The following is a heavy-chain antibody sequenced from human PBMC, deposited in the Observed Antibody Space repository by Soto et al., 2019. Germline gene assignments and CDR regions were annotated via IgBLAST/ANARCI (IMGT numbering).Heavy chain of an antibody. V-gene: IGHV3-11*05. CDR3: ARVRGGWYYFDY. Sequence: QVQLVESGGGLVKPGGSLRLSCAASGFTFSDYYMTWIRQAPGKGLEWVSYISSSSSYTDYADSVRGRFTISRDNAENSLYLQMHSLRAEDTAVYYCARVRGGWYYFDYWGQGTLVTVSS. CDR1: GFTFSDYY. CDR2: ISSSSSYT. D-gene: IGHD6-19*01. J-gene: IGHJ4*02.